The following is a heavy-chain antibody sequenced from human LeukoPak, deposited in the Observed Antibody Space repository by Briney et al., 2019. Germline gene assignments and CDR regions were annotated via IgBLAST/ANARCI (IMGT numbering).Heavy chain of an antibody. CDR1: GGSFSGYY. CDR2: INHSGST. J-gene: IGHJ3*02. CDR3: ARDSIVGAPNAFDI. V-gene: IGHV4-34*01. D-gene: IGHD1-26*01. Sequence: SETLSLTCAIYGGSFSGYYWSWIRQPPGKGLEWIGEINHSGSTNYNPSLKSRVTMSVDTSKNQFSLKLSSVTAADTAVYYCARDSIVGAPNAFDIWGQGTMVTVSS.